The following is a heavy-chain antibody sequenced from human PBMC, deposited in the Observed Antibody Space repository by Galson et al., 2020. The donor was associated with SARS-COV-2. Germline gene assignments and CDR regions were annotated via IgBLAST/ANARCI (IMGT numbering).Heavy chain of an antibody. V-gene: IGHV3-53*04. D-gene: IGHD3-22*01. CDR3: ARFPHINYYDSSGYFAFDI. J-gene: IGHJ3*02. Sequence: TGGSLRLSCAASGFTVSSNYMSWVPQAPGKGLEWVSVIYSGGSTYYADSVKVRFTISRHNSKNTLYLQMNSLRAEDTAVYYCARFPHINYYDSSGYFAFDIWGQGTMVTVSS. CDR1: GFTVSSNY. CDR2: IYSGGST.